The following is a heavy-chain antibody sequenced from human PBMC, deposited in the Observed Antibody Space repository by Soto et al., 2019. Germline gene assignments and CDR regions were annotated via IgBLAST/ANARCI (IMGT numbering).Heavy chain of an antibody. Sequence: QVQLVASGGGVVQPGRSLRLSCAASGFTFSSYAMHWVRQAPGKGLEWVAVISYDGGNKYYADSVKGRFTISRDNSKNSLFLKINGLGQGAAVVFYWGGVGVRDITGPWSLVDSWGKGPLVTFSS. CDR3: GGVGVRDITGPWSLVDS. CDR2: ISYDGGNK. J-gene: IGHJ4*02. V-gene: IGHV3-30-3*01. CDR1: GFTFSSYA. D-gene: IGHD1-20*01.